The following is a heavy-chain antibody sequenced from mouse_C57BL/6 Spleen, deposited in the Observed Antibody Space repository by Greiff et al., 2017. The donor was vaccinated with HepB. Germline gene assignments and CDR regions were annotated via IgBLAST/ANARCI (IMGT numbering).Heavy chain of an antibody. Sequence: VQLQQPGAELVKPGASVKLSCKASGYTFTSYWMQWVKQRPGQGLEWIGEIDPSDSYTNYNQKFKGKATLTVDTSSSTAYMQLSSLTSEDSAVYYCARWGKWEPYRYFDVWGTGTTVTVSS. J-gene: IGHJ1*03. CDR1: GYTFTSYW. V-gene: IGHV1-50*01. CDR3: ARWGKWEPYRYFDV. D-gene: IGHD4-1*01. CDR2: IDPSDSYT.